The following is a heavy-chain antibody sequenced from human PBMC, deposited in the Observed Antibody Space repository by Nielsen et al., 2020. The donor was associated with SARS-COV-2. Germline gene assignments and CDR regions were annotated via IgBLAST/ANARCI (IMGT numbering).Heavy chain of an antibody. J-gene: IGHJ4*02. D-gene: IGHD6-13*01. CDR2: INAGYGNT. CDR3: AREGSSWSFDY. V-gene: IGHV1-3*01. CDR1: GYTFSNYA. Sequence: ASVKVSCKASGYTFSNYAMHWVRQAPGQRIELMGWINAGYGNTKYSQKFQGRVTITRDTSASTAYLELSSLRSEDTAVYFCAREGSSWSFDYWGQGTLVTVSS.